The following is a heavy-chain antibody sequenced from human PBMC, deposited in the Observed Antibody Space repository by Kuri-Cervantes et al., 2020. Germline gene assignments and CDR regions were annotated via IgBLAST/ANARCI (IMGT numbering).Heavy chain of an antibody. D-gene: IGHD3-10*01. CDR2: ISSSSSYI. V-gene: IGHV3-21*01. Sequence: GESLKISCAASGIIFGKSGMSWVRQTPGEGLKWVSSISSSSSYIYYADSVKGRFTISRDNAKNSLHLQMNSLRAEDTAVYYCARGGAMVQVNDYWGQGTLVTVSS. CDR3: ARGGAMVQVNDY. J-gene: IGHJ4*02. CDR1: GIIFGKSG.